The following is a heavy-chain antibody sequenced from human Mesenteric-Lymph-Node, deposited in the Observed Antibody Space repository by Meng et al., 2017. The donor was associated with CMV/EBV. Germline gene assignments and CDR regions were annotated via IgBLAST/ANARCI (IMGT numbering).Heavy chain of an antibody. CDR3: ARMSAPYDHHDY. CDR2: ISSSSSYI. D-gene: IGHD1-1*01. Sequence: LSLTCAASGFTFSSYSMNWVRQAPGKGLEWVSSISSSSSYIYYADSVKGRFTISRDNAKNSLYLQMNSLRAEDTAVYYCARMSAPYDHHDYWGQGTLVTVSS. V-gene: IGHV3-21*01. CDR1: GFTFSSYS. J-gene: IGHJ4*02.